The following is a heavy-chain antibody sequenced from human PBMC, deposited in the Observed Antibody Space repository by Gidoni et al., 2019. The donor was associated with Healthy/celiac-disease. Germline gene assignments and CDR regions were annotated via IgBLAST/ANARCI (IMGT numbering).Heavy chain of an antibody. J-gene: IGHJ4*02. V-gene: IGHV1-18*04. CDR3: AREIAAAGTYDY. CDR2: ISAYNGNT. D-gene: IGHD6-13*01. Sequence: EASVKVSCKASGYTFTSYGISWVRQAPGQGLGWMGWISAYNGNTNYAQKLQGRVTMTTDTSTSTAYMELRSLRSDDTAVYYCAREIAAAGTYDYWGQGTLVTVSS. CDR1: GYTFTSYG.